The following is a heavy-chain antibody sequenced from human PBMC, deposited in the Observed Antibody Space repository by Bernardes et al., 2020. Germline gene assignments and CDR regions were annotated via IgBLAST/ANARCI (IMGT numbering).Heavy chain of an antibody. CDR2: IGTAGDT. V-gene: IGHV3-13*01. CDR3: ARGQGGCSGGSCYSYYYGMDV. CDR1: GFTFSSYD. Sequence: GSLRLSCAASGFTFSSYDMHWVRQATGKGLEWVSAIGTAGDTYYPGSVKGRFAISRENAKNSLYLQMNSLRAGDTAVYYCARGQGGCSGGSCYSYYYGMDVWGQGTTVTVSS. D-gene: IGHD2-15*01. J-gene: IGHJ6*02.